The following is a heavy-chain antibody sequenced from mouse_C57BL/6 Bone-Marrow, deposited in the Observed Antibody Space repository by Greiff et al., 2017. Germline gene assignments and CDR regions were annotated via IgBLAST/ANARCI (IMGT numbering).Heavy chain of an antibody. CDR3: ARPCGHAMDY. CDR2: IYPRSGNT. CDR1: GYTFTSYG. Sequence: QVQLQQSGAELARPGASVKLSCKASGYTFTSYGISWVKQRTGQGLEWIGEIYPRSGNTYYNEKFKGKATLTADKSSSTAYMELSSLTSDDSAVYFCARPCGHAMDYWGQGTSVTVSS. J-gene: IGHJ4*01. V-gene: IGHV1-81*01.